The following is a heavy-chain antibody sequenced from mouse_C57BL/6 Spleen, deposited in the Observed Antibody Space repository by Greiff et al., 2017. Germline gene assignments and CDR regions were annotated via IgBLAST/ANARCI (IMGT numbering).Heavy chain of an antibody. CDR3: ARGGYSKGDAMDY. Sequence: EVKLQQSGPELVKPGASVKISCKASGYTFTDYYMNWVKQSHGKSLEWIGDINPNNGGTSYNQKFKGKATLTVDKSSSTAYMELRSLTSEDSAVYYCARGGYSKGDAMDYWGQGTSVTVS. V-gene: IGHV1-26*01. CDR1: GYTFTDYY. CDR2: INPNNGGT. D-gene: IGHD2-5*01. J-gene: IGHJ4*01.